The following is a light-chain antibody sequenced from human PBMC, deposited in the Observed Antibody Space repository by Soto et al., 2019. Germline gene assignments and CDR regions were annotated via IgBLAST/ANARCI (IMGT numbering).Light chain of an antibody. CDR3: QQANSFPIT. CDR1: QSISSY. V-gene: IGKV1-39*01. J-gene: IGKJ5*01. CDR2: AAS. Sequence: DIHMTQSPSTLSASVLDRVTITCRASQSISSYLNWYQQKPGKAPKLLIYAASSLQSGVPSRFSGSGSGTDFTLTISSLQPEDCAIYFCQQANSFPITFGQGTRLEIK.